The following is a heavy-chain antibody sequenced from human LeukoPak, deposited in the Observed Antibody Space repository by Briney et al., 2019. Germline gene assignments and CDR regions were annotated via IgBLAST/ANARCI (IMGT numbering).Heavy chain of an antibody. CDR2: IYYSGNT. V-gene: IGHV4-39*01. Sequence: LETLSLTCTVSGGSISSNNYYWGWIRQPPGKGLEWIGSIYYSGNTYFNPSLKSRVTISVDTSKNQFSLKLSPVTAADTAVYYCARVDIAVVPSTTFDYWGQGTLVTVSS. D-gene: IGHD2-2*01. CDR3: ARVDIAVVPSTTFDY. J-gene: IGHJ4*02. CDR1: GGSISSNNYY.